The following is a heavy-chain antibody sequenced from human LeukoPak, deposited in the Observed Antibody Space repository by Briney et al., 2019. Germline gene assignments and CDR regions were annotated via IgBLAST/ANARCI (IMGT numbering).Heavy chain of an antibody. D-gene: IGHD1-26*01. CDR1: GGSISSSSYY. V-gene: IGHV4-39*01. J-gene: IGHJ3*02. CDR2: IYYSGST. Sequence: SETLSLTCTVSGGSISSSSYYWGWIRQPPGKGLEWIGSIYYSGSTYYNPSLKSRVTISVDTSKNQFSLKLSSVTAADTAVYYCARSRYSGSYYDAFDIWGQGTMVTVSS. CDR3: ARSRYSGSYYDAFDI.